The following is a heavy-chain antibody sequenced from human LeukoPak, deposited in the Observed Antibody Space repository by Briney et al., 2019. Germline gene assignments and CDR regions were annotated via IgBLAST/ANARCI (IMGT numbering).Heavy chain of an antibody. J-gene: IGHJ1*01. CDR3: ARAGIAAAGRISEYFQH. Sequence: ASVKVSCKASGYTFTGYYMHWVQQAPGQGLEWMGWINPNSGGTNYAQKFQGRVTMTRDTSISTAYMELSRLRSDDTAVYYCARAGIAAAGRISEYFQHWGQGTLVTVSS. CDR1: GYTFTGYY. V-gene: IGHV1-2*02. CDR2: INPNSGGT. D-gene: IGHD6-13*01.